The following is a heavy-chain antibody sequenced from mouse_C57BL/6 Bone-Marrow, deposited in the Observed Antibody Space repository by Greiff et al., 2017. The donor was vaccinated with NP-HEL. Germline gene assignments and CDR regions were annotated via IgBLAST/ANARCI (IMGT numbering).Heavy chain of an antibody. CDR1: GYTFTSYT. J-gene: IGHJ1*03. V-gene: IGHV1-4*01. Sequence: QVQLQQSGAELARPGASVKMSCKASGYTFTSYTMHWVKQRPGQGLEWIGYINPSSGYTKYNQKFKDKATLTADKSSSTAYMQLSSLTSEDSAVYYCARPVVATYWYFDVWGTGTTVTVSS. CDR2: INPSSGYT. D-gene: IGHD1-1*01. CDR3: ARPVVATYWYFDV.